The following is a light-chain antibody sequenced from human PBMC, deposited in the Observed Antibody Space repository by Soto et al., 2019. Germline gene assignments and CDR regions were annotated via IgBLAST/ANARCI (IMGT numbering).Light chain of an antibody. V-gene: IGLV1-40*01. CDR1: SSNIGAGYD. CDR2: GNS. Sequence: QSVLTQPPSVSGAPGQRVTISCTGSSSNIGAGYDVHWYQQLPGTAPKLLLYGNSNRPSGVPDRFSGSKSGTSASLAITGLQDADDADYYCQSDDSSLRGWVFGGGTKLTVL. J-gene: IGLJ3*02. CDR3: QSDDSSLRGWV.